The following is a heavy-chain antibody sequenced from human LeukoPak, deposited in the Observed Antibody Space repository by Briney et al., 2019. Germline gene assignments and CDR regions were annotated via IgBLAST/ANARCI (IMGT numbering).Heavy chain of an antibody. CDR1: GGTFSSYA. D-gene: IGHD6-19*01. J-gene: IGHJ4*02. CDR2: IIPIFGTA. Sequence: SVKVSCKASGGTFSSYAISWVRRAPGQGLEWMGRIIPIFGTANYAQKFQGRVTITTDESTSTAYMELSSLRSEDTAVYYCARDDSSGVAFVYWGQGTLVTVSS. CDR3: ARDDSSGVAFVY. V-gene: IGHV1-69*05.